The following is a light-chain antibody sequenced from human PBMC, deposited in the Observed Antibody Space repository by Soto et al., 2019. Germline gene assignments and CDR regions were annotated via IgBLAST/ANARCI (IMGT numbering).Light chain of an antibody. CDR2: EVS. Sequence: QSALTQPPSASGSPGQSVTISCTGTSSDVGGYNYVSWYQHHPGKAPKLLIYEVSMRPSGVPDRFSGSKYGNTASLTVSGLQAEDEADYYCSSYAGSDNYVFGTGTKLTVL. CDR3: SSYAGSDNYV. CDR1: SSDVGGYNY. V-gene: IGLV2-8*01. J-gene: IGLJ1*01.